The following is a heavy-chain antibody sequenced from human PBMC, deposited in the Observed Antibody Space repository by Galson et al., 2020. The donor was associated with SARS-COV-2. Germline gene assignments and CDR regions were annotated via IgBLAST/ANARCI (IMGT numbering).Heavy chain of an antibody. CDR1: GYTFTHYG. J-gene: IGHJ4*02. D-gene: IGHD3-9*01. V-gene: IGHV1-18*01. CDR2: ISTDSANK. Sequence: GASLKISCQASGYTFTHYGISWVRQAPGQGLEWVGWISTDSANKNYAQRLQGRVTMTTDTSTSTAYMELGSLTSDDTAVYYCARVGYDILTGYPLHAYDYWGQGTLVTVS. CDR3: ARVGYDILTGYPLHAYDY.